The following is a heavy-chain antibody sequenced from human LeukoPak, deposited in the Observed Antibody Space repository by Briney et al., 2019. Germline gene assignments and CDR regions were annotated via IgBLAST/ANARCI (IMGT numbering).Heavy chain of an antibody. D-gene: IGHD6-6*01. Sequence: ASVKVSCKASGGTFSSYAISWVRQAPGQGLEWMGRIIPIFGTANYAQKFQGRVTITTDESTSTAYMELSSLRSEDTAVYYCARVPTSSSIAALDDGYYYMDAWAKGPRSPSP. CDR2: IIPIFGTA. V-gene: IGHV1-69*05. CDR1: GGTFSSYA. J-gene: IGHJ6*03. CDR3: ARVPTSSSIAALDDGYYYMDA.